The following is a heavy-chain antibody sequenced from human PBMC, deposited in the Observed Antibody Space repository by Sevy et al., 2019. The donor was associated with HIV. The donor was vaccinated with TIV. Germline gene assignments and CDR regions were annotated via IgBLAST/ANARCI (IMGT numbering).Heavy chain of an antibody. CDR3: AREKSCGGDCYYFDY. CDR2: IIWNGGAT. Sequence: GGSLRLSCAASEFTFDDYGMSWVRQAPGKGLEWVSAIIWNGGATSYADSVKGRFSISRDNTKNSLYLQMNSLRAGDTAFYFCAREKSCGGDCYYFDYWGHGTLVTVSS. J-gene: IGHJ4*01. D-gene: IGHD2-21*02. V-gene: IGHV3-20*04. CDR1: EFTFDDYG.